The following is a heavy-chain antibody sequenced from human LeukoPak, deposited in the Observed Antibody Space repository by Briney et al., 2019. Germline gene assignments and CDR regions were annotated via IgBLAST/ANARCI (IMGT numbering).Heavy chain of an antibody. CDR1: GFIFSSYA. J-gene: IGHJ1*01. Sequence: PGGSLRLSCAASGFIFSSYAMHWVRQAPGKGLEWVAVISYDGSNKYYADSVKGRFTISRDNSKNTLYLQMNSLRAEDTAVYYCARAQDLTPGQHWGQGTLVTVSS. D-gene: IGHD4-17*01. CDR2: ISYDGSNK. CDR3: ARAQDLTPGQH. V-gene: IGHV3-30-3*01.